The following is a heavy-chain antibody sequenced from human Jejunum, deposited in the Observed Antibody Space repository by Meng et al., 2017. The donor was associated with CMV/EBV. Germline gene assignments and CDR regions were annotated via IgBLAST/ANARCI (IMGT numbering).Heavy chain of an antibody. CDR3: AKQGDPSAYFFDF. Sequence: SGFSFISFGMQWVGQAPGKGLEWVAYIRYDLATKYYVDSVKGRFTISRDNSRNSVSLQMNSLRDDDTAIYYCAKQGDPSAYFFDFWGEGTMVTVSS. CDR2: IRYDLATK. J-gene: IGHJ4*02. D-gene: IGHD3-10*01. V-gene: IGHV3-30*02. CDR1: GFSFISFG.